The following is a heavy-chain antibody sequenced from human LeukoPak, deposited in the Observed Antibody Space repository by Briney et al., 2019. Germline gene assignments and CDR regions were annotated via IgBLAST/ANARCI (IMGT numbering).Heavy chain of an antibody. CDR3: ARGYCSGGSCSRIVDP. D-gene: IGHD2-15*01. CDR1: GFTLSISS. J-gene: IGHJ5*02. Sequence: PGGPLRLSCAASGFTLSISSVNWVRQAPGKGLEWVSYISSGSSTIYYADSVRGRFTISRDNAKNSLYLQMNSLRDEDTAVYYCARGYCSGGSCSRIVDPWGRGTLVTVSS. CDR2: ISSGSSTI. V-gene: IGHV3-48*02.